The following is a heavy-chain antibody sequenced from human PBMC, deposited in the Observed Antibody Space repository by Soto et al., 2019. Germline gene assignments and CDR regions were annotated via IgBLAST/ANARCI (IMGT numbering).Heavy chain of an antibody. CDR3: ARGDCVGGTCYSLAGSFYYYMDV. V-gene: IGHV3-74*02. J-gene: IGHJ6*03. CDR1: GFTLSNYW. D-gene: IGHD2-15*01. Sequence: EVQLVESGGGLVQPGGSLRLSCAASGFTLSNYWMYWVRQAPGKGLEWVSRINSDGSVSSHADSVKGRLTISRDNVKNTLYLHMDSLRAEDTAVYYCARGDCVGGTCYSLAGSFYYYMDVWGKGTTVTVFS. CDR2: INSDGSVS.